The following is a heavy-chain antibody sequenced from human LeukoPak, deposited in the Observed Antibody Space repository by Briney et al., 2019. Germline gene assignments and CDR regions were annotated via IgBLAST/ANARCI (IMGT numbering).Heavy chain of an antibody. Sequence: GSLRLSCAASGFTFSDYYMSWIRQPPGKGLEWIGEINHSGSTNYNPSLKSRVTISVDTSKNQFSLKLSSVTAADTAVYYCARPGIAAAGTFKYFDYWGQGTLVTVSS. CDR3: ARPGIAAAGTFKYFDY. J-gene: IGHJ4*02. CDR2: INHSGST. V-gene: IGHV4-34*01. D-gene: IGHD6-13*01. CDR1: GFTFSDYY.